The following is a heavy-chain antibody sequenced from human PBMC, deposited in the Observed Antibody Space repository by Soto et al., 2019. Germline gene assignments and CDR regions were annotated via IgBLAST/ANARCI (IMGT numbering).Heavy chain of an antibody. D-gene: IGHD2-15*01. CDR3: GRGFGGTH. J-gene: IGHJ4*02. V-gene: IGHV3-7*05. CDR2: INQYGSAK. Sequence: EVQLVESGGGLVQPGGSLRLSCAASGFTFNNYYMVWVRQAPGRGLEWVANINQYGSAKYYVDSVKGRFTISRDNAKRSLYLQITSLRAEDTATYYCGRGFGGTHWGQGSMVTVSS. CDR1: GFTFNNYY.